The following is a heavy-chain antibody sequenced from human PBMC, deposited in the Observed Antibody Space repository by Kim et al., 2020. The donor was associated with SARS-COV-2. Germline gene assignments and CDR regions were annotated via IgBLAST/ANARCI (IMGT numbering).Heavy chain of an antibody. CDR2: DGSAT. J-gene: IGHJ4*02. Sequence: DGSATVYADSVKGRFTISRDNAKNTLFLQMDNLRVEDTAVYFCTRSDQFDFWGQGTLVTVSS. D-gene: IGHD2-21*02. V-gene: IGHV3-74*01. CDR3: TRSDQFDF.